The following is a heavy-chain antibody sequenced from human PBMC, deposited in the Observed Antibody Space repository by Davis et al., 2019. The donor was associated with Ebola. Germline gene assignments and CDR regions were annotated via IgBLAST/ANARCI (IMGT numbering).Heavy chain of an antibody. V-gene: IGHV3-74*01. D-gene: IGHD5-18*01. CDR1: GFTLSSYW. CDR2: INSDGSST. J-gene: IGHJ4*02. Sequence: GESLKISCAASGFTLSSYWMHRVRQAPGKGLVWVSRINSDGSSTSYTDSVKGRFTISRDNAKNTLYLQMYSLRAEDTAVYYCARGWIQLWPSDYWGQGTLVTVSS. CDR3: ARGWIQLWPSDY.